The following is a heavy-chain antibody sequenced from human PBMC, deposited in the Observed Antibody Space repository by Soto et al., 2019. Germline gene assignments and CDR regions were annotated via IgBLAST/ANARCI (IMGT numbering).Heavy chain of an antibody. CDR3: ARDGYSYGYWFDP. J-gene: IGHJ5*02. D-gene: IGHD5-18*01. V-gene: IGHV1-3*01. Sequence: ASVKVSCKASGYTFTSYAMHWVRQAPGQRLEWMGWINAGNGNTKYAQKFQGRVTITRDTSASTAYMELSSLRSDDTAVYYCARDGYSYGYWFDPWGQGTLVTVSS. CDR1: GYTFTSYA. CDR2: INAGNGNT.